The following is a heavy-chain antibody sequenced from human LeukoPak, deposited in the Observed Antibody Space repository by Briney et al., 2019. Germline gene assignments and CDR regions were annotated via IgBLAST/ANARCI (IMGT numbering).Heavy chain of an antibody. J-gene: IGHJ4*02. D-gene: IGHD6-13*01. V-gene: IGHV3-7*01. CDR1: GFTFSTYW. CDR2: IKQDGSEK. CDR3: ARGASSWYSTSPNFDY. Sequence: GGSLRLSCAASGFTFSTYWMSWVRQAPGKGLEWVDNIKQDGSEKYYVDSVKGRFTISRDNAKNSLYLQMNSLRAEDTAVYFCARGASSWYSTSPNFDYWGQGTLVTVSS.